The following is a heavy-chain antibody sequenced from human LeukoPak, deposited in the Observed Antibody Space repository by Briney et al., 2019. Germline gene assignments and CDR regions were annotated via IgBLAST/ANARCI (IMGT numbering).Heavy chain of an antibody. CDR3: ARGTGKWDAFDI. CDR1: GGSISSYY. V-gene: IGHV4-59*01. CDR2: IYYSGGT. Sequence: PSETLSLTCTVSGGSISSYYWSWIRQPPGKGLEWIGYIYYSGGTNYNPSLKSRVTISVDTSKNQFSLKLSSVTAADTAVYYCARGTGKWDAFDIWGQGTMVTVSS. J-gene: IGHJ3*02. D-gene: IGHD3/OR15-3a*01.